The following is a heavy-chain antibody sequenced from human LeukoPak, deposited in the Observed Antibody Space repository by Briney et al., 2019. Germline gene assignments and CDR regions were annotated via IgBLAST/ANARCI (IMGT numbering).Heavy chain of an antibody. J-gene: IGHJ4*02. Sequence: GGSLRLSCEASGFTFSGNAMSWVRQAPGKGLEWVSVIRGSGGTTYYADSVKGRFTISRDNSKNTLYLQMNSLRVEDTAIYYCATDPGVGATNYFDYWGQGTLVTVSS. V-gene: IGHV3-23*01. CDR2: IRGSGGTT. D-gene: IGHD1-26*01. CDR1: GFTFSGNA. CDR3: ATDPGVGATNYFDY.